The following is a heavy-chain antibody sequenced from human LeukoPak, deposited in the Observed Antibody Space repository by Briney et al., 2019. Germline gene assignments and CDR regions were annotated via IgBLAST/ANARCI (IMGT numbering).Heavy chain of an antibody. Sequence: SETLSLTCTVSGGSIYSGGHYWSWIRQHPGKGLEWIGYIYYSGSTYYNPSLKSRVIISVDTSKNQFSLKLSSVTAADTAVYYCASSSGYLSWFDPWGLGTLVTVSS. CDR2: IYYSGST. CDR1: GGSIYSGGHY. CDR3: ASSSGYLSWFDP. V-gene: IGHV4-31*03. J-gene: IGHJ5*02. D-gene: IGHD3-22*01.